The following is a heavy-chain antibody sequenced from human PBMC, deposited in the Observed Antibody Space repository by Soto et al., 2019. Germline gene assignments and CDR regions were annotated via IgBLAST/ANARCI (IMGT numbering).Heavy chain of an antibody. J-gene: IGHJ3*02. Sequence: SETLSLTCTVSGGSISSYYWSWIRQPPGKGLEWIGYIYYSGSTNYNPSLKSRVTISVDTSKNQFSLKLSSVTAADTAVYYCARDHEKLHWGAFDIWGQGTMVTVSS. CDR3: ARDHEKLHWGAFDI. V-gene: IGHV4-59*01. CDR1: GGSISSYY. CDR2: IYYSGST. D-gene: IGHD1-7*01.